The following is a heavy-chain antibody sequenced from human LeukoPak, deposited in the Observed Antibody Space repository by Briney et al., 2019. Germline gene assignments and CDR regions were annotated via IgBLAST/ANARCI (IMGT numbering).Heavy chain of an antibody. CDR1: GVSISSGDYY. V-gene: IGHV4-30-4*01. J-gene: IGHJ5*02. CDR2: IYYSGYT. CDR3: ARSRYTYGTNWFDP. D-gene: IGHD5-18*01. Sequence: SQTLSLTCTVSGVSISSGDYYWSWIRQPPGKGLEWIGYIYYSGYTYYNPSLKSRITISVDTSKNQFSLKLSSVTAADTAVYYCARSRYTYGTNWFDPWGQGTLVTVSS.